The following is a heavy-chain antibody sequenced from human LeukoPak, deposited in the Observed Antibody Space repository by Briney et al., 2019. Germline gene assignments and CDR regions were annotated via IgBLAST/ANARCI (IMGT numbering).Heavy chain of an antibody. CDR3: ARYYYDSSGFYYFDY. CDR2: IYTSGST. V-gene: IGHV4-4*07. Sequence: SETLSLTCTVSGGSISSYYWSWIRQPAGKGLEWIGRIYTSGSTNYNPSLKSRVTMSVDTSKNQFSLKLSSVTAADTAVYYCARYYYDSSGFYYFDYWGQGTLVTASS. J-gene: IGHJ4*02. D-gene: IGHD3-22*01. CDR1: GGSISSYY.